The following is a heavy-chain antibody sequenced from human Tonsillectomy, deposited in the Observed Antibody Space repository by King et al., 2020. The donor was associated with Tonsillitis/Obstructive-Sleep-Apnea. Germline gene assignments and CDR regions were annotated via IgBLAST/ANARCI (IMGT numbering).Heavy chain of an antibody. CDR2: ISSSSSYI. CDR1: GFTFSSYS. CDR3: ARGKAGTDPLEYYYYMDV. V-gene: IGHV3-21*01. Sequence: VRLVESGGGLVKPGGSLRLSCAVSGFTFSSYSMNWVRQAPGKGLEWVSFISSSSSYIYYADSVKGRFTISRDNAKNSLYLQMNSLRAEDTAVYYCARGKAGTDPLEYYYYMDVWGKGNTVTVSS. J-gene: IGHJ6*03. D-gene: IGHD6-13*01.